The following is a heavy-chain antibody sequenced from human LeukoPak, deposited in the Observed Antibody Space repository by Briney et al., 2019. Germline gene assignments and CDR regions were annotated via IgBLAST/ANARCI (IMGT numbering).Heavy chain of an antibody. J-gene: IGHJ4*02. CDR1: GFTVSSNY. Sequence: GGSLRLSCAASGFTVSSNYMSWVRQAPGKGLEWLSVIYSGGSTYYADSVKGRFTISRDNSKNTLYLQMNSLRAEDTAVYYCAKEGENWGSHYFDYWGQGTLVTVSS. CDR3: AKEGENWGSHYFDY. D-gene: IGHD7-27*01. V-gene: IGHV3-53*01. CDR2: IYSGGST.